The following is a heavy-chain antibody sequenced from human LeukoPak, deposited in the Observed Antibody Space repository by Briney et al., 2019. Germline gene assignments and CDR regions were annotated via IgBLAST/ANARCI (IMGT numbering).Heavy chain of an antibody. J-gene: IGHJ4*02. CDR2: INAGNGNT. CDR1: GYTFTSYA. CDR3: ARDQDSSGYFYPFDY. D-gene: IGHD3-22*01. Sequence: ASVKVSCEASGYTFTSYAMHWVRQAPGQRLEWMGWINAGNGNTKYSQKFQGRVTITRDTSASTAYMELSSLRSEDTAVYYCARDQDSSGYFYPFDYWGQGTLVTVSS. V-gene: IGHV1-3*01.